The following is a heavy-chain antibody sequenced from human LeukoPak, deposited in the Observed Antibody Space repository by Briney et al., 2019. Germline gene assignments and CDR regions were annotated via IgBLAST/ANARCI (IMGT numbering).Heavy chain of an antibody. Sequence: SETLSLTCTVSGGSISSTTYYWGWIRQPPGKGLEWIGTVYYSGSTYYNPSLKSRVTISVDTSKNQFSLKLSSVTAADTAVYYCARLAPMVNPAAGTYTPSPQGRDFINADSWGQGTLVTVSS. CDR3: ARLAPMVNPAAGTYTPSPQGRDFINADS. CDR2: VYYSGST. CDR1: GGSISSTTYY. V-gene: IGHV4-39*01. J-gene: IGHJ4*02. D-gene: IGHD6-13*01.